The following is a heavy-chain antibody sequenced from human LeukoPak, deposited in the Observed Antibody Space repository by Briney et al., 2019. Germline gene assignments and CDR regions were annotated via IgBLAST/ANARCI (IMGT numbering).Heavy chain of an antibody. Sequence: GGSLRLSCAVSGFRVNDYYMSWVRQAPGKGLEWVSSISSSSSYIYYADSVKGRFTISRDNAKNSLYLQMNSLRAEDTAVYYCARDRYCTNGVCYSNWFDPWGQGTLVTVSS. CDR1: GFRVNDYY. CDR2: ISSSSSYI. D-gene: IGHD2-8*01. V-gene: IGHV3-21*01. CDR3: ARDRYCTNGVCYSNWFDP. J-gene: IGHJ5*02.